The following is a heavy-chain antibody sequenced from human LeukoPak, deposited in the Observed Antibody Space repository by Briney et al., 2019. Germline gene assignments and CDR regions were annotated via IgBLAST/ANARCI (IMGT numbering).Heavy chain of an antibody. V-gene: IGHV4-39*07. J-gene: IGHJ4*02. D-gene: IGHD3-3*01. CDR1: GGSISSGSYY. Sequence: PSQTLSLTCTVSGGSISSGSYYWSWIRQPPGKGLEWIGNIYHSGSTYYNPSLKSRVTISVDTSKNQFSLKLSSVTAADTAVYYCARGFSYYDFWSGTYYFDYWGQGTLVTVSS. CDR3: ARGFSYYDFWSGTYYFDY. CDR2: IYHSGST.